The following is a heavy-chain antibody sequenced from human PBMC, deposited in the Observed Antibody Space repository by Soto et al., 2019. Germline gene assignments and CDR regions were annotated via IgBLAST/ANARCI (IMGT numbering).Heavy chain of an antibody. V-gene: IGHV1-18*04. CDR3: ARDGERDTGLNFYYYLHGMDA. D-gene: IGHD1-1*01. CDR1: GYTFTGYY. J-gene: IGHJ6*02. CDR2: ISPYNGTT. Sequence: ASVKVSCKASGYTFTGYYMHWVRQAPGQGLEWMGWISPYNGTTKYAEKFQGEMTMTTDTATSTAYMDLRSRRSDDTAVYYCARDGERDTGLNFYYYLHGMDAWGQGTRFTVSS.